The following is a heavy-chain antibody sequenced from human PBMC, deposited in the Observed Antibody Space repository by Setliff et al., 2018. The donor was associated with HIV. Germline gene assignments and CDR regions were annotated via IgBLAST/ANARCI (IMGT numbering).Heavy chain of an antibody. CDR3: ARHSPVTTEDYMDV. CDR2: IYHSGAT. J-gene: IGHJ6*03. CDR1: GDSVTTPYY. Sequence: SETLSLTCTLSGDSVTTPYYWGWIRQPPGKGLEWVGSIYHSGATYFTPSLKSRVTLSVDTSKNQFFLRLTSVSAADTGLYFCARHSPVTTEDYMDVWGKGTTVTVPS. V-gene: IGHV4-38-2*02. D-gene: IGHD4-17*01.